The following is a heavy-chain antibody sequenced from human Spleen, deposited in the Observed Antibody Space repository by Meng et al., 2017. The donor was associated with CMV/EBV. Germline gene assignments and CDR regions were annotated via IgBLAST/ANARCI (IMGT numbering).Heavy chain of an antibody. V-gene: IGHV1-69*05. D-gene: IGHD2-8*01. CDR2: IIPVFGAT. J-gene: IGHJ5*02. CDR3: ARGNGLDP. Sequence: SVKVSCKTSGGTFSSYAISWVRQAPGQGLEWMGGIIPVFGATRYAQKFQDRVTITTDMSTNTAYVELRSLRSDDTAVYYCARGNGLDPWAEGTLVTVSS. CDR1: GGTFSSYA.